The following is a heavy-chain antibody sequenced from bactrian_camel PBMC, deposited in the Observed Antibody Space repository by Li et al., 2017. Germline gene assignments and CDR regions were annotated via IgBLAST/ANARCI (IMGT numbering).Heavy chain of an antibody. CDR1: GYIFSSCA. V-gene: IGHV3S53*01. J-gene: IGHJ7*01. Sequence: QLVESGGGSVQAGASLKLSCRASGYIFSSCAMAWFRQAPGKERELVSSISGAATTTYADSVKGRFTSSRDNAKNIVYLQMNSLKTEDNAVYYCATSAYGDSWAREMKDWGKG. CDR2: ISGAATT. D-gene: IGHD6*01.